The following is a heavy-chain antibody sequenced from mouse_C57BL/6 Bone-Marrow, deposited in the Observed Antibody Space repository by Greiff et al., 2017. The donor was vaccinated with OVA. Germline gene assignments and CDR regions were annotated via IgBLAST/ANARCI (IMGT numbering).Heavy chain of an antibody. D-gene: IGHD2-5*01. CDR3: ASGYYSNYPYYFDY. Sequence: VQLQQSGAELARPGASVKLSCKASGYTFTSYGISWVKQRTGQGLEWIGEIYPRSGNTYYNEKFKGKATLTADKSSSTAYMELRSLTSEDSAVYFCASGYYSNYPYYFDYWGQGTTLTVSS. J-gene: IGHJ2*01. CDR2: IYPRSGNT. V-gene: IGHV1-81*01. CDR1: GYTFTSYG.